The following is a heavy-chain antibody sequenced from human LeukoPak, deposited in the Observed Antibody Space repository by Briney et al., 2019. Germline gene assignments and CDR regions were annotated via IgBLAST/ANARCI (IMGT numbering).Heavy chain of an antibody. D-gene: IGHD2-2*02. J-gene: IGHJ4*02. Sequence: GASVKVSCKASGFIFTSSAVQWVRQARGQRLEWIGWIVVGSGNTNYAQKFQERVTITRDMSTSTAYMELSSLRSEDTAVYYCAAAPRYCSSTSCYNYWGQGTLVTVSS. CDR3: AAAPRYCSSTSCYNY. CDR1: GFIFTSSA. CDR2: IVVGSGNT. V-gene: IGHV1-58*01.